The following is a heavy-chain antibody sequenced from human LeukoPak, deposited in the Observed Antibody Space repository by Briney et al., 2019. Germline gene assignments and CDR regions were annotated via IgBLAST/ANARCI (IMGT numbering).Heavy chain of an antibody. J-gene: IGHJ6*03. D-gene: IGHD3-10*01. CDR2: IYTSGST. CDR3: ARVYGSGSYYNGYYYYYMDV. Sequence: SETLSLTCTVSGGSISSGSYYWSWIRQPAGKGLEWIGRIYTSGSTNYNPSLKSRVTISVDTSKNQFSLKLSSVTAADTAVYYCARVYGSGSYYNGYYYYYMDVWGKGTTVTISS. CDR1: GGSISSGSYY. V-gene: IGHV4-61*02.